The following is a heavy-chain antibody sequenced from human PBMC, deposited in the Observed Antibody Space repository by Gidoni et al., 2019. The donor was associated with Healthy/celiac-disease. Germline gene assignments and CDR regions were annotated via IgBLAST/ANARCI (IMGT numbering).Heavy chain of an antibody. J-gene: IGHJ4*02. D-gene: IGHD2-21*02. V-gene: IGHV4-31*03. CDR1: GGSISSGGDY. CDR2: IYYSGGT. CDR3: ARWRTAYPPNIDY. Sequence: QVQLQESGPGLVKPSHTLSLTGTVSGGSISSGGDYWSWIRQHPGKGLEWIGYIYYSGGTYYNPSLKSRVTISVDTSKNQFSLKLSSVTAADTAVYYCARWRTAYPPNIDYWGQGTLVTVSS.